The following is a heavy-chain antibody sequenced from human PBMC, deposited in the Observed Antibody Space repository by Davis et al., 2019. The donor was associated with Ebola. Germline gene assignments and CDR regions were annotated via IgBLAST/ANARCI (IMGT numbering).Heavy chain of an antibody. Sequence: ASVKVSCKASGYTFTGYYMHWVRQAHGQGLEWMGWINPNSGGTKYAQKFQGRVTMTRDTSISTAYMDLSRLTSDDTAVYFCARESDAVGASTTDDAFDVWGQGTMFTVSS. CDR2: INPNSGGT. CDR3: ARESDAVGASTTDDAFDV. CDR1: GYTFTGYY. V-gene: IGHV1-2*02. D-gene: IGHD1-26*01. J-gene: IGHJ3*01.